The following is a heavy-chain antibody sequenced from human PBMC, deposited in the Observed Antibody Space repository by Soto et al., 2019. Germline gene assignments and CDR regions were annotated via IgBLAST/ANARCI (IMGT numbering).Heavy chain of an antibody. CDR1: GGTLYNYG. Sequence: VASVKVSCKASGGTLYNYGISWVRQAPGQGPEWMGGVTPILASTGYKQKFQDRLTITADESTNTVYMELTSLRSEDTAVYYCARGHMAALNVLYYYYAMDVWGQGTTVTVSS. V-gene: IGHV1-69*13. D-gene: IGHD3-16*01. J-gene: IGHJ6*02. CDR3: ARGHMAALNVLYYYYAMDV. CDR2: VTPILAST.